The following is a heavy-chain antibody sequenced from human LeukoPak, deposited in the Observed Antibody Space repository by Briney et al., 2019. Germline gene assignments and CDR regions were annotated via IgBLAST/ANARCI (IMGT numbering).Heavy chain of an antibody. Sequence: GGSLRLSCAASGFTFSDYYMSWIRQAPGKGLEWISYISDSGSTIFYTDSVKGRFTISRDDAKKSLYLQMNSLRADDTAVYYCARGRNRFQIWGQGTLVTVSS. V-gene: IGHV3-11*01. CDR2: ISDSGSTI. CDR3: ARGRNRFQI. D-gene: IGHD3-10*01. CDR1: GFTFSDYY. J-gene: IGHJ4*02.